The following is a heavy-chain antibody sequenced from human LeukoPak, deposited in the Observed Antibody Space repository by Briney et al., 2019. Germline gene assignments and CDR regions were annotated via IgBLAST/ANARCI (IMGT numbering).Heavy chain of an antibody. Sequence: SETLSLTCAVYGGSFSGYYWSWIRQPPGKGLEWIGEIKHSGSTNYNPSLKSRVTISVDTSKNQFSLKLSSVTAADTAVYYCASSGWYFDYWGQGTLVTVSS. J-gene: IGHJ4*02. V-gene: IGHV4-34*01. CDR1: GGSFSGYY. CDR2: IKHSGST. CDR3: ASSGWYFDY. D-gene: IGHD6-19*01.